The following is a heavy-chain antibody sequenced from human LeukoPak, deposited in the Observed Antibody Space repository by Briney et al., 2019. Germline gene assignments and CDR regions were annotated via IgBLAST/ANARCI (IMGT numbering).Heavy chain of an antibody. Sequence: GGSLRLSCAASGFTFSSYWMSWIRQAPGKGLEWVANIKQDGSEKYYVDSVKGRFTISRDNAKNSLYLQMNSLRAEDTAVYYCARDYFYGGDSYGSLGYWGQGTLVTVSS. CDR1: GFTFSSYW. D-gene: IGHD5-18*01. J-gene: IGHJ4*02. CDR3: ARDYFYGGDSYGSLGY. V-gene: IGHV3-7*01. CDR2: IKQDGSEK.